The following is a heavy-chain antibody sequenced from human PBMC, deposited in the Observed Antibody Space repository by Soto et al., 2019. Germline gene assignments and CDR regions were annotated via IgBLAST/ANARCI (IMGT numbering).Heavy chain of an antibody. V-gene: IGHV4-31*02. CDR2: IYKTGTT. J-gene: IGHJ4*02. Sequence: WTWIRQPPGKGLEWIGYIYKTGTTYFHPSLRSRVTMSLDTSKNQFSLNLTSVTAADTAVYYCARDDSTGLHFWGQGSLVTVSS. CDR3: ARDDSTGLHF. D-gene: IGHD2-8*02.